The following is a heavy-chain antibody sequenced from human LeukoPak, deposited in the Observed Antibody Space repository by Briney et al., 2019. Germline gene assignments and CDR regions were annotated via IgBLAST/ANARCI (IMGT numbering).Heavy chain of an antibody. V-gene: IGHV4-59*01. CDR2: IYYSGST. CDR3: ARGDDYGDYVPFDY. D-gene: IGHD4-17*01. Sequence: SETLSPTCTVSGGSISSYYWSWIRQPPGKGLEWIGYIYYSGSTNYNPSLKSRVTISVDTSKNQFSLKLSSVTAADTAVYYCARGDDYGDYVPFDYWGQGTLVTVSS. CDR1: GGSISSYY. J-gene: IGHJ4*02.